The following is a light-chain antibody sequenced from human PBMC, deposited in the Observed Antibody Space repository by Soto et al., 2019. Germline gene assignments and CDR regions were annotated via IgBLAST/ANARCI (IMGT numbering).Light chain of an antibody. CDR2: SAS. CDR1: QSVLSSSNNLNY. CDR3: HQYYTTPAIT. J-gene: IGKJ5*01. V-gene: IGKV4-1*01. Sequence: IGMTQSADSLTATLGESAAINCMSSQSVLSSSNNLNYLAWYQQKPGQPPKLLSYSASTRESGVPDRFSGSGTGTDFTLTISSLQAEDVAVYYCHQYYTTPAITFVQGTRLQI.